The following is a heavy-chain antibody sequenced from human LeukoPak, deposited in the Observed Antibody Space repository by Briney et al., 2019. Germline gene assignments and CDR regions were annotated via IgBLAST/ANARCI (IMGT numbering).Heavy chain of an antibody. CDR1: GFTFGDYY. Sequence: PGGSLRLSCAASGFTFGDYYMTWVRQAPGKGLEWVSYISNSGSTIYDADSVKGRFTISRDNAKNLLYLQMNTLRAEDTAVYYCARQHRYCSGGSCYPRVGWFDPWGQGTLVTVSS. D-gene: IGHD2-15*01. V-gene: IGHV3-11*01. J-gene: IGHJ5*02. CDR2: ISNSGSTI. CDR3: ARQHRYCSGGSCYPRVGWFDP.